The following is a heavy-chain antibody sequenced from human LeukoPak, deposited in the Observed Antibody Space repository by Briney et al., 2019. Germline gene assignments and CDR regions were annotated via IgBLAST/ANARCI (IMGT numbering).Heavy chain of an antibody. CDR1: GGTFSSYA. D-gene: IGHD4-17*01. Sequence: GASVKVSCKASGGTFSSYAISWVRQAPEQGLEWMGRIIPIFGTANYAQKFQGRVTITADKSTSTAYMELSSLRSEDTAVYYCAREKVTTQRGSYMDVWGKGTTVTVSS. V-gene: IGHV1-69*06. CDR3: AREKVTTQRGSYMDV. J-gene: IGHJ6*03. CDR2: IIPIFGTA.